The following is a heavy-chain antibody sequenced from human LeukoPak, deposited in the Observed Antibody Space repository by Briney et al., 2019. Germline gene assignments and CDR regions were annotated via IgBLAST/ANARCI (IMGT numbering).Heavy chain of an antibody. CDR3: ARGPAAGTLDWFDP. J-gene: IGHJ5*02. CDR1: GGSFSVYY. D-gene: IGHD6-13*01. CDR2: INHSGST. V-gene: IGHV4-34*01. Sequence: SETLSLTCAVYGGSFSVYYWSWIRQPPGKGLEWIGEINHSGSTNYNPSLKSRVTISVDTSRNQFSLKLSSVTAADTAVYYCARGPAAGTLDWFDPWGQGTLVTVSS.